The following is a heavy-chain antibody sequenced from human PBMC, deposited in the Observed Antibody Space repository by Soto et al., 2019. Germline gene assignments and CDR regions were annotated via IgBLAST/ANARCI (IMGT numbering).Heavy chain of an antibody. CDR2: ISGSGGST. Sequence: EVQLLESGGGLVQPGGPLRLSCAASGFTFSSYAMSWVRQAPGKGLEWVSAISGSGGSTYYADSVKGRFTISRDNSKNTLYLQMNSLRAEDTAVYYCAKDNYYDSSGKDYWGQGTLVTVSS. CDR1: GFTFSSYA. V-gene: IGHV3-23*01. CDR3: AKDNYYDSSGKDY. D-gene: IGHD3-22*01. J-gene: IGHJ4*02.